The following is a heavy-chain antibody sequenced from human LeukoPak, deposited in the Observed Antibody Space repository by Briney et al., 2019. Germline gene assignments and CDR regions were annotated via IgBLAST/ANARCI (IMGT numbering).Heavy chain of an antibody. Sequence: PSETLSLTCAVYGGSFSGYYWSWIRQPPGKGLEWIGEINHSGSTNYNPSLKSRVTVSVDTSKNQFSLKLSSVTAAATAVYYCAKEVDTAMVIDPWGQGTLVTVSS. CDR3: AKEVDTAMVIDP. CDR1: GGSFSGYY. CDR2: INHSGST. V-gene: IGHV4-34*01. J-gene: IGHJ5*02. D-gene: IGHD5-18*01.